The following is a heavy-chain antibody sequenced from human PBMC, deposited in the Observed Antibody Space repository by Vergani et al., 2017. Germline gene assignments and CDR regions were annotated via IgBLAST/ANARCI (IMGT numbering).Heavy chain of an antibody. CDR1: GFTFSDYY. Sequence: QVRLVESGGGVVQPGRSLRLSCAASGFTFSDYYMSWIRQAPGKGLEWVSYISSSGSTIYYADSVKGRFTISRDNAKNSLYLQMNSLRAEDTAVYYCASPSRGKGSAGSEYFQHWGQGTLVTVSS. CDR2: ISSSGSTI. V-gene: IGHV3-11*04. D-gene: IGHD4-23*01. J-gene: IGHJ1*01. CDR3: ASPSRGKGSAGSEYFQH.